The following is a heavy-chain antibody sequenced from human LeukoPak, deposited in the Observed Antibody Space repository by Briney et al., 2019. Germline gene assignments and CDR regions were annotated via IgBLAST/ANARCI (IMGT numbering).Heavy chain of an antibody. D-gene: IGHD5-12*01. J-gene: IGHJ4*02. Sequence: GESLKISCKGSGYSFTSYWIGWGRQMPGKGVEWMGIIYPGNSDTRYSPSFQGQVTISADKSIITAYLQWSSLQASDTAMYYCARHLGYREGVDYWGQGTLVTVSS. CDR1: GYSFTSYW. V-gene: IGHV5-51*01. CDR2: IYPGNSDT. CDR3: ARHLGYREGVDY.